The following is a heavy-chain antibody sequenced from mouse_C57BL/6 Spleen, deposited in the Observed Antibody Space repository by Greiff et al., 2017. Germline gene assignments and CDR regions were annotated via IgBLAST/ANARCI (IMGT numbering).Heavy chain of an antibody. CDR3: TRVDYSNYVPFDY. J-gene: IGHJ2*01. D-gene: IGHD2-5*01. V-gene: IGHV5-9-1*02. Sequence: EVHLVESGEGLVKPGGSLKLSCAASGFTFSSYAMSWVRQTPEKRLEWVAYISSGGDYIYYADTVKGRFTISRDNARNTLYLQMSSLKSEDTAMYYCTRVDYSNYVPFDYWGQGTTLTVSS. CDR1: GFTFSSYA. CDR2: ISSGGDYI.